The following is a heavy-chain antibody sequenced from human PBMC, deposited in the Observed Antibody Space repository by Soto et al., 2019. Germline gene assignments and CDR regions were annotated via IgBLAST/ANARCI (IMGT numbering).Heavy chain of an antibody. J-gene: IGHJ3*02. V-gene: IGHV1-18*01. CDR2: ISAYNGNT. CDR3: ARVGGPVGIIVLMVYDAFDI. Sequence: ASVKVSCKAPGYTFTSYGISWVRQAPGQGLEWMGWISAYNGNTNYAQKLQGRVTMTTDTSTSTAYMELRSLRSDDTAVYYCARVGGPVGIIVLMVYDAFDIWGQGTMVTVS. D-gene: IGHD2-8*01. CDR1: GYTFTSYG.